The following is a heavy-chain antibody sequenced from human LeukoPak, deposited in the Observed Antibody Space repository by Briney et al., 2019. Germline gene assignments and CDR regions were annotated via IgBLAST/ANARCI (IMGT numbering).Heavy chain of an antibody. J-gene: IGHJ4*02. D-gene: IGHD7-27*01. CDR1: GFSFTSCA. CDR2: VGPTGDYT. Sequence: PGGSLRLSCAASGFSFTSCAMPWVRQAPGKGLEWVSTVGPTGDYTNYADSVTGRFTISRDNSKNTVSLQMNGLRADDTAVYYCTKRPNWGFSDFWAQGTLVTVSS. V-gene: IGHV3-23*01. CDR3: TKRPNWGFSDF.